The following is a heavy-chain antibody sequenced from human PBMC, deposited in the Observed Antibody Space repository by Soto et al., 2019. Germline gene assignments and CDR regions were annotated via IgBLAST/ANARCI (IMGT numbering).Heavy chain of an antibody. V-gene: IGHV1-18*01. Sequence: QVQLVQSGAEVKKPGASVKVSCKASGYTFTGYGISWVRQAPGQGLEWMGWISAYNGNTNYAQKLQGRVTMTTDTSTSTAYMELRSLRSDDTAVYYCARGPDIVVVPAATYWYFDLWGRGTLVTVSS. CDR3: ARGPDIVVVPAATYWYFDL. CDR1: GYTFTGYG. J-gene: IGHJ2*01. D-gene: IGHD2-2*01. CDR2: ISAYNGNT.